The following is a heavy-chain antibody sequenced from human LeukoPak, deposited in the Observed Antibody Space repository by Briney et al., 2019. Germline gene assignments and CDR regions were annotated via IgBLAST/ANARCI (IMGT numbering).Heavy chain of an antibody. CDR1: GFTFSSYG. CDR3: ARDTHYYDSSGYYYAGYGFDY. CDR2: IWYDGSNK. D-gene: IGHD3-22*01. Sequence: PGGSLRLSCAASGFTFSSYGMHWVRQAPGKGLEWVAVIWYDGSNKYYADSVKGRFTISRDNSKNTLYLQMNSLRAEDTAVYYCARDTHYYDSSGYYYAGYGFDYWGQGTLVTVSS. V-gene: IGHV3-33*01. J-gene: IGHJ4*02.